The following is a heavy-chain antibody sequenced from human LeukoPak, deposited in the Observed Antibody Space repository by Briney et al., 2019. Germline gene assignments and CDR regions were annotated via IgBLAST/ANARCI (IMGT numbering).Heavy chain of an antibody. CDR2: ICGSGGST. V-gene: IGHV3-23*01. Sequence: QSGGSLRLSCAASGFTFSSYAMSWVRQAPGKGLEWVSAICGSGGSTYYADSVKGRFTISRDNSKNTLYLQMNSLRAEDTAVYYCAKDPNYDVGPDAFDIWGQGTMVTVSS. CDR3: AKDPNYDVGPDAFDI. J-gene: IGHJ3*02. CDR1: GFTFSSYA. D-gene: IGHD1-7*01.